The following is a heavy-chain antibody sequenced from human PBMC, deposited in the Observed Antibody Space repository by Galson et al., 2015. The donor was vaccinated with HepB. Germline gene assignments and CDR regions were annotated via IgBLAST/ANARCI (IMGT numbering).Heavy chain of an antibody. D-gene: IGHD2-21*01. CDR3: AREGAAHCGGDCLSEYYFDY. CDR1: GGSISSYY. J-gene: IGHJ4*02. V-gene: IGHV4-59*01. CDR2: IYYSGST. Sequence: SETLSLTCTVSGGSISSYYWSWIRQPPGKGLEWIGYIYYSGSTNYNPSLKSRVTISVDTSKNQFSLKLSSVTAADTAVYYCAREGAAHCGGDCLSEYYFDYWGQGTLVTVSS.